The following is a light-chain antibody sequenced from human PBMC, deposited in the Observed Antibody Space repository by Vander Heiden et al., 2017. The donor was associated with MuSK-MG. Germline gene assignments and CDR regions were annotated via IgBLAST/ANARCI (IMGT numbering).Light chain of an antibody. CDR3: RQDDNFPPT. CDR2: AAS. J-gene: IGKJ1*01. Sequence: IQITQSPSSLSASVGDRVTITCRASQGTRNDLGWYQQKPGKAPKLLIYAASSLQSGVPSRFSGSGSGKDFTLTISSLQPEDFATYYCRQDDNFPPTFGQGTKVEIK. V-gene: IGKV1-6*01. CDR1: QGTRND.